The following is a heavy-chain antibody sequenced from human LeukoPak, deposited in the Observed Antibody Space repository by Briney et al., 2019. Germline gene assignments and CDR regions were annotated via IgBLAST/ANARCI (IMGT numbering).Heavy chain of an antibody. CDR3: AAPADIVVVPADYYYMDV. V-gene: IGHV1-69*05. D-gene: IGHD2-2*01. CDR2: IIPIFGTA. J-gene: IGHJ6*03. Sequence: ASVKVSCKASGGTFSSYAISWVRQAPGQGLEWMGGIIPIFGTANYAQKFQGRVTITTDESTSTAYMELSSLRSEDTAVYYCAAPADIVVVPADYYYMDVWGKGTTVTVSS. CDR1: GGTFSSYA.